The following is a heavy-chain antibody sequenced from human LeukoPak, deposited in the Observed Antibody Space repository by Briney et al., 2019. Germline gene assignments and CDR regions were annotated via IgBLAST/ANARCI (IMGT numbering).Heavy chain of an antibody. Sequence: GGSLRLSCAVSGFSLSNYVMLWVRQAPGKGLEWVTLISNDGSNEYYADSVRDRFTISRDNSENTVYLQMNGLRDEDTALYYCARGKRLVTASYYFDSWAREAWSPSPQ. D-gene: IGHD2-21*02. V-gene: IGHV3-30*04. CDR2: ISNDGSNE. J-gene: IGHJ4*02. CDR1: GFSLSNYV. CDR3: ARGKRLVTASYYFDS.